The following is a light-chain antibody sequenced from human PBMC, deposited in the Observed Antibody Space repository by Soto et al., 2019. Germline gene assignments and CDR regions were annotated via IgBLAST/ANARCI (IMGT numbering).Light chain of an antibody. V-gene: IGLV2-14*01. J-gene: IGLJ2*01. Sequence: QSALTQPASVSGSPGQSITISCTGTSSDVGGYNYVSWYQQHPGKAPKLTIYDVSNRPSGVSNRFSGSKSGNTASLTISGLQAEDEAAYYCSSYTSSSTVLFGGGTKLTVL. CDR2: DVS. CDR3: SSYTSSSTVL. CDR1: SSDVGGYNY.